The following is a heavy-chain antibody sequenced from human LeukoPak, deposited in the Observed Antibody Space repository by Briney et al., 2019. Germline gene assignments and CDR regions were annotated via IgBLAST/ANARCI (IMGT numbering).Heavy chain of an antibody. J-gene: IGHJ4*02. CDR3: ARDRGYYDIAAHQRDFDS. V-gene: IGHV3-30*03. CDR1: GFAFSRYG. Sequence: EGSLRLSCAASGFAFSRYGMHWVRQAPGKGLEGVALISHDGTNKNHADSVKGRFTISRDNSNNTLYLQMSSLRPEDTAVYYCARDRGYYDIAAHQRDFDSWGQGTLVTVSS. D-gene: IGHD3-22*01. CDR2: ISHDGTNK.